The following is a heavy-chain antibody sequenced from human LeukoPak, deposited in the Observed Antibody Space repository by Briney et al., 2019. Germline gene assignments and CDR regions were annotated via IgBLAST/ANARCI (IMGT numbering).Heavy chain of an antibody. CDR1: GFTFSSYA. D-gene: IGHD4-23*01. Sequence: GGSLRLSCAASGFTFSSYAIHWVRQAPGKGPEWVAFIRFDGTDKYYADSVKGRFTVSRDNSMNTLYLQMNSLTPEDTAVYYCAGFGGNSDYWGQGTLVSVSS. V-gene: IGHV3-30*02. J-gene: IGHJ4*02. CDR2: IRFDGTDK. CDR3: AGFGGNSDY.